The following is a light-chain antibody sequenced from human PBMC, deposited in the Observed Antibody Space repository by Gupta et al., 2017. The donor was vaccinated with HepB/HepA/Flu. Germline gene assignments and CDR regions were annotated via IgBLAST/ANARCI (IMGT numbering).Light chain of an antibody. Sequence: EVVMSPSPATLSVSPGERVTLSCRASQSVGSNLAWYQQKPGQTPRLLIYDGSTRATGIPARFSGSGSGADFTLTISSLQSEDFAVYYCQQNNNWPLTFGGGTKVEIK. J-gene: IGKJ4*01. CDR1: QSVGSN. V-gene: IGKV3-15*01. CDR3: QQNNNWPLT. CDR2: DGS.